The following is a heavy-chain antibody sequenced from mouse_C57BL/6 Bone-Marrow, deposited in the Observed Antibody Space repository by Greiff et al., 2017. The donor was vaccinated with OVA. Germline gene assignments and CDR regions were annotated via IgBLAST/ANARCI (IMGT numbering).Heavy chain of an antibody. V-gene: IGHV1-20*01. Sequence: VQLQQSGPELVKPGDSVKISCKASGYSFTGYFMNWVMQSHGKSLEWIGRINPYNGDTFYNQKFKGKATLTVDKSSSTAHMELRSLTSEDSAVYYCASSVYYGNCGDYWGKGTTLTVSS. J-gene: IGHJ2*01. CDR3: ASSVYYGNCGDY. CDR2: INPYNGDT. CDR1: GYSFTGYF. D-gene: IGHD2-1*01.